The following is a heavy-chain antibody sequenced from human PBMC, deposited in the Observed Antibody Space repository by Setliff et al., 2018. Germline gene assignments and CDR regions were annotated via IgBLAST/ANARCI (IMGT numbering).Heavy chain of an antibody. CDR2: FRPSGKI. CDR1: GSAISSGHY. CDR3: VRDAGDGYGVDAYAGGGFDF. V-gene: IGHV4-38-2*02. D-gene: IGHD4-17*01. Sequence: SETLSLTCAVSGSAISSGHYWGWIRQPPGKGLEWIGSFRPSGKIYYNPSLNSRVTISVDTSKKQFSLKVTSVTAADTAVYYCVRDAGDGYGVDAYAGGGFDFWGQGTMVTVSS. J-gene: IGHJ3*01.